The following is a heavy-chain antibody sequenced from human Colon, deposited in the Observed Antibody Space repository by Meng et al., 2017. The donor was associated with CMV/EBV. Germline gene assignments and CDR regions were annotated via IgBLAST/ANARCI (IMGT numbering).Heavy chain of an antibody. J-gene: IGHJ5*02. CDR1: GYSFSNYW. D-gene: IGHD6-19*01. Sequence: SGYSFSNYWIGWVRQMPGKGLEWMGNIYPDDSDIKYSPSFQGHVTMSADKSTGTAYLQWSSLKASDSAIYFCARRSQWLVGTGWFDPWGQGTLVTVSS. CDR2: IYPDDSDI. V-gene: IGHV5-51*01. CDR3: ARRSQWLVGTGWFDP.